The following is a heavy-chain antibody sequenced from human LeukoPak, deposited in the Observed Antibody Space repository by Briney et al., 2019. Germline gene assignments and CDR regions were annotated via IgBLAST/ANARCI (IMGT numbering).Heavy chain of an antibody. CDR1: GGSISSNSYY. J-gene: IGHJ4*02. Sequence: SETLSLTCTVSGGSISSNSYYWGWIRQPPGKGLEWIGGIYYSGSTYYNPSLKSRVTMSVDTSKNQFSLKLSSVTAADTAVYYCARSPSGSGRRYFDYWGQGTLVTVSS. V-gene: IGHV4-39*07. CDR3: ARSPSGSGRRYFDY. D-gene: IGHD3-10*01. CDR2: IYYSGST.